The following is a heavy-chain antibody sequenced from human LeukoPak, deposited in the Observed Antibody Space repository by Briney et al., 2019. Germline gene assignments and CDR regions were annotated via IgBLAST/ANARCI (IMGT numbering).Heavy chain of an antibody. J-gene: IGHJ5*02. D-gene: IGHD1-26*01. CDR1: GGSISSGDYY. CDR3: ARGLSGSYINWFDP. Sequence: SETLSLTCTVSGGSISSGDYYWSWIRQPPGKGLEWIGYIYYSGSTYYNPSLKSRVTMSVDTSKNQFSLKLTSVTAADTAVYYCARGLSGSYINWFDPWGQGTLVTASS. V-gene: IGHV4-30-4*01. CDR2: IYYSGST.